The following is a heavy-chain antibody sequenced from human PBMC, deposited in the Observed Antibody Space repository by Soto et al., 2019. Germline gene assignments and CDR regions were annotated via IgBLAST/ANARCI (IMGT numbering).Heavy chain of an antibody. CDR2: VNYSGSS. D-gene: IGHD2-2*01. V-gene: IGHV4-31*03. Sequence: QVQLQESGPGLVKPSETLSLTCTVSGDSISGGASFWSWIRQPPGKALEWIANVNYSGSSYYNPSLKSRLTISVDTTKNQFSLQLKSMTAADTAVYYCAKLSCTSSTCYFPGWFDPWGQGTLVTVSS. J-gene: IGHJ5*02. CDR3: AKLSCTSSTCYFPGWFDP. CDR1: GDSISGGASF.